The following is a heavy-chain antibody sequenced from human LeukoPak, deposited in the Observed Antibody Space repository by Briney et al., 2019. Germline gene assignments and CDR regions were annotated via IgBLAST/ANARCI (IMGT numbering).Heavy chain of an antibody. J-gene: IGHJ4*02. CDR2: INHSGST. CDR3: ARGRPWTTVTRYFDY. V-gene: IGHV4-34*01. CDR1: GGSFSGYY. D-gene: IGHD4-17*01. Sequence: SETLSLTCAVYGGSFSGYYWSWIRQPPGKGLEWIGEINHSGSTNYNPSLKSRVTISVDTSKNQFSLKLSSVTAADTAVYYYARGRPWTTVTRYFDYWGQGTLVTVSS.